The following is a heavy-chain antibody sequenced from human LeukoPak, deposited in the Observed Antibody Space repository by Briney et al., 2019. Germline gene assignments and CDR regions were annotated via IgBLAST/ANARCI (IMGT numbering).Heavy chain of an antibody. J-gene: IGHJ4*02. CDR3: ARGWSGTIDY. CDR2: IYYSGST. CDR1: GGSISSYY. D-gene: IGHD3-3*01. V-gene: IGHV4-59*01. Sequence: PSETLSLTCTVSGGSISSYYWSWIRQPPGKGLEWIGYIYYSGSTNYNPSLKSRVTISVDTSKNQFSLKLSSVTAADTAVYYCARGWSGTIDYWGQGTLVTVSS.